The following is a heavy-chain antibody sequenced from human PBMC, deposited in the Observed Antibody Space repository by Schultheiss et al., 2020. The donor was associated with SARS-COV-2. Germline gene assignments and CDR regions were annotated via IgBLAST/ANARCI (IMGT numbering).Heavy chain of an antibody. D-gene: IGHD3-10*01. J-gene: IGHJ4*02. Sequence: SETLSLTCTVSGGSISSSSYYWGWIRQPPGKGLEWIGSIYHSGSTYYNPSLKSRVTISVDTSKNQFSLKLSSVTAADTAVYYCARGLTMVRGVPFYYFDYWGQGTLVTVSS. CDR1: GGSISSSSYY. V-gene: IGHV4-39*07. CDR3: ARGLTMVRGVPFYYFDY. CDR2: IYHSGST.